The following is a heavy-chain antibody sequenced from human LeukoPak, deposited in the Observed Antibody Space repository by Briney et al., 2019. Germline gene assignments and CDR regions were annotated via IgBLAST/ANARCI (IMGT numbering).Heavy chain of an antibody. Sequence: MTSETLSLTCAVSGGSISSSNWWSWVRQPPGKGLEWIGEIYHSGSTNYNSSLESRVTISVDKSKNQFSLKRSSVTAADTAVYHCARDNWNYGSSMDVWGQGTTVTVSS. J-gene: IGHJ6*02. CDR2: IYHSGST. CDR3: ARDNWNYGSSMDV. D-gene: IGHD1-7*01. CDR1: GGSISSSNW. V-gene: IGHV4-4*02.